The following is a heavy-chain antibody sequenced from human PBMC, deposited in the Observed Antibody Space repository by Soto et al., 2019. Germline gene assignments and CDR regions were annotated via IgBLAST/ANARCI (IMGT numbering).Heavy chain of an antibody. Sequence: TGGSLRLSCAASGFTFSSYSMNWVRQAPGKGLEWVSSISSSSSYIYYADSVKGRFTISRDNAKNSLYLQMNSLRAEDTAVYYCASYPSYCGGDCYSRYGMDVWGQGTTVTVSS. J-gene: IGHJ6*02. V-gene: IGHV3-21*01. D-gene: IGHD2-21*02. CDR3: ASYPSYCGGDCYSRYGMDV. CDR1: GFTFSSYS. CDR2: ISSSSSYI.